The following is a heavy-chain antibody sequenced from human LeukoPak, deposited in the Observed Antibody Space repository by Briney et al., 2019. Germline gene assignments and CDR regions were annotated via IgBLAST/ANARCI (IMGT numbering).Heavy chain of an antibody. CDR1: GFTFSSYA. Sequence: GGSLRLSCAVSGFTFSSYALSWVRQAPGKGLEWVSAISGSGGSTYYADSVKGRFTISRDNSKNTLYLQMNSLRAEDTAVYYCAKVRASGWFDYWGQGTLVTVSS. V-gene: IGHV3-23*01. CDR2: ISGSGGST. J-gene: IGHJ4*02. D-gene: IGHD6-19*01. CDR3: AKVRASGWFDY.